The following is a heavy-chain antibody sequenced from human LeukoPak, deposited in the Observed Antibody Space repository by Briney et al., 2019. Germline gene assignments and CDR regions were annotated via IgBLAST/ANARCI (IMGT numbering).Heavy chain of an antibody. CDR2: IYATGST. Sequence: AETLSLTCPVSGGSISSYYWSWIRPPPGKGLEWIGYIYATGSTNYNPSLKSRVTISVDTSKNQLSLNLRSVTAADTAVYYCARHGSVRSPLGPWGQGTLVTVSS. D-gene: IGHD3-10*01. V-gene: IGHV4-4*09. CDR1: GGSISSYY. CDR3: ARHGSVRSPLGP. J-gene: IGHJ5*02.